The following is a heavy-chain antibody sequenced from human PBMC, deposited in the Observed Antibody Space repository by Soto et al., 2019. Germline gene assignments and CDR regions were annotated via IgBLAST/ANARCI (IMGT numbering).Heavy chain of an antibody. J-gene: IGHJ4*02. V-gene: IGHV4-59*01. CDR3: ATGGGWLPDK. CDR1: GGSITSKY. Sequence: KASETLSLTCTVSGGSITSKYWNWFRQSPEKGLEWIGYIDHSGTTNYNPSLISRVTISADTPKNQFSLNLSSVTAADTAMYYCATGGGWLPDKWGQGTLVTVSS. CDR2: IDHSGTT. D-gene: IGHD5-12*01.